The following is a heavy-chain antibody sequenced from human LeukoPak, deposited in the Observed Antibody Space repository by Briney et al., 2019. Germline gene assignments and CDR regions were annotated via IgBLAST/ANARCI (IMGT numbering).Heavy chain of an antibody. CDR2: MYPGDSDS. D-gene: IGHD6-19*01. V-gene: IGHV5-51*01. CDR3: ARRSSGGKEFVY. Sequence: WSRQLQDKSLEWMGIMYPGDSDSRYSPSFQGQVTISADKSISTAYLQWSSLKASDTAMYYCARRSSGGKEFVYRGQGTLVTVCS. J-gene: IGHJ4*02.